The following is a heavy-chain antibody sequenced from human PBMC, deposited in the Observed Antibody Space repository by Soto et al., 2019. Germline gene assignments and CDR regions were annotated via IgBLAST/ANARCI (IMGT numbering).Heavy chain of an antibody. CDR3: ARDGGFGELKY. CDR2: INPNGGST. CDR1: GDTFTSYY. J-gene: IGHJ4*02. Sequence: ASVKVSCKAPGDTFTSYYMHWVRQAPGHGLEWMGVINPNGGSTNDAQRFEGRVTFTADESTNTAYMELRGLLSEDTAVYYCARDGGFGELKYWGPGTLVTVSS. V-gene: IGHV1-46*01. D-gene: IGHD3-10*01.